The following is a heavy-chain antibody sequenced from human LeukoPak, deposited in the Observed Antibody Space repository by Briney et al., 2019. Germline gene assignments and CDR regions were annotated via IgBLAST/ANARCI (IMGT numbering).Heavy chain of an antibody. D-gene: IGHD6-6*01. V-gene: IGHV3-21*01. CDR3: ARDEAAPGRADY. J-gene: IGHJ4*02. Sequence: GGALRLSCAASGFTFSSYSLNWVRQAPGKGLELVSSISSSSSYIYYADSVKGRFTISRANANNSLYLQMNSLRAEDTAVYYCARDEAAPGRADYWGQGTLVTVSS. CDR2: ISSSSSYI. CDR1: GFTFSSYS.